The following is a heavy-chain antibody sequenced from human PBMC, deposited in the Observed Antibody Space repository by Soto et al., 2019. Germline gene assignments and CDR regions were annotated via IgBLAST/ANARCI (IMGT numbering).Heavy chain of an antibody. CDR3: ARSRKDIVVVVAATPYLAFFDT. J-gene: IGHJ5*02. CDR2: INHSGST. Sequence: QVQLQQWGAGLLKPSETLSLTCAVYGGSFSGYYWSWIRQPPGKGLEWIGEINHSGSTNYNPSLKSRVTISVDTSKNQFSLKLRSVTAADTAVYYCARSRKDIVVVVAATPYLAFFDTWGQGTLVTVSS. CDR1: GGSFSGYY. D-gene: IGHD2-15*01. V-gene: IGHV4-34*01.